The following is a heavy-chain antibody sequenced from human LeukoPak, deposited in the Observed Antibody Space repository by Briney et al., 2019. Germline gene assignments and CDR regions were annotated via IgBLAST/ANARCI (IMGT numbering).Heavy chain of an antibody. CDR2: INSDGSST. J-gene: IGHJ4*02. V-gene: IGHV3-74*01. CDR3: ARAASRLGSDY. Sequence: GGSLRLSCAASGFTFSSYWMHWVRQAPGKGLAWVSRINSDGSSTIYADSVKGRFTISRDNAKNTLYLQMNRLRAEDTAVYYCARAASRLGSDYWGQGTLVTVSS. CDR1: GFTFSSYW. D-gene: IGHD6-6*01.